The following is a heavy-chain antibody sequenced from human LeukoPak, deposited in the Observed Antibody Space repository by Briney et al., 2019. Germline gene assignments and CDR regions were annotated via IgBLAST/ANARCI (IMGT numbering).Heavy chain of an antibody. CDR2: ISSSSSYI. J-gene: IGHJ4*02. D-gene: IGHD6-6*01. V-gene: IGHV3-21*01. CDR1: GFTFSSYS. Sequence: GGSLRLSCAASGFTFSSYSMNWVRQAPGKGLEWVSSISSSSSYIYYADSVKGRFTISRDNSKNTLYLQMNSLRAEDTAVYYCAKDLHGYSSSSVDYWGQGTLATVSS. CDR3: AKDLHGYSSSSVDY.